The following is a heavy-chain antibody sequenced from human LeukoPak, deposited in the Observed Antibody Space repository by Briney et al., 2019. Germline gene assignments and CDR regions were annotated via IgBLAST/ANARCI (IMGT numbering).Heavy chain of an antibody. CDR3: ARSRVCGSGGNWFDP. CDR2: IISIFGTA. CDR1: GGTFSSYA. D-gene: IGHD3-10*01. J-gene: IGHJ5*02. Sequence: SVKVSCKASGGTFSSYAISWVRQAPGQGLEWMGGIISIFGTANYAQKFQGRVTITADESTSTAYMELSSLRSEDTAVYYCARSRVCGSGGNWFDPWGQGTLVTVSS. V-gene: IGHV1-69*01.